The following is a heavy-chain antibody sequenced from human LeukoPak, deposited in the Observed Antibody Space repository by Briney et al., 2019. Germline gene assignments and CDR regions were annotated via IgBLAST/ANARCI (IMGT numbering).Heavy chain of an antibody. Sequence: GGSLRLSCAASGFTFSDYYMSWIRQAPGKGLEWVSYISSSGSTKYYADSVKGRFTISRDNAKNSLYLQMNSLRAEDTAVYYCARDLLPPRVLRYFDWYPWRLTLSDAFDIWGQGTMVTVSS. CDR1: GFTFSDYY. CDR3: ARDLLPPRVLRYFDWYPWRLTLSDAFDI. J-gene: IGHJ3*02. D-gene: IGHD3-9*01. V-gene: IGHV3-11*04. CDR2: ISSSGSTK.